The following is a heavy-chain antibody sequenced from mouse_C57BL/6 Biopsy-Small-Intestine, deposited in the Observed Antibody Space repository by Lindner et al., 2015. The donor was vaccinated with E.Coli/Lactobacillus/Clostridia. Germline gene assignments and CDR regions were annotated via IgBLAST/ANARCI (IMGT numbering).Heavy chain of an antibody. D-gene: IGHD3-1*01. CDR2: IDPNNGAT. CDR3: ARQLGLGAWFAY. J-gene: IGHJ3*01. Sequence: VQLQESGPELVKPGASVKMSCKASGYSFTAYNMHWVKQSHGKSLEWIGYIDPNNGATRYNQKFKGKATLTVDKSSNTAYMQLNSLTSEDSAVYYCARQLGLGAWFAYWGQETLVTVSA. V-gene: IGHV1S135*01. CDR1: GYSFTAYN.